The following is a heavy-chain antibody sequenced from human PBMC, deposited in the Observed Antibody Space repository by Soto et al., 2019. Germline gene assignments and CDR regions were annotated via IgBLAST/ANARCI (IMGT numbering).Heavy chain of an antibody. J-gene: IGHJ4*02. D-gene: IGHD3-3*01. CDR1: GFTFSSYA. V-gene: IGHV3-23*01. CDR3: PKGPIFGVVTHYFDY. CDR2: VSGGGDGT. Sequence: EVQLLESGGGLVQPGGSLRLSCAASGFTFSSYAMNWVRQAPGKGLEWVSSVSGGGDGTYYADSVKGRFTISRDNSKNTLYLHMNSLRAQDTAVYFCPKGPIFGVVTHYFDYWGQGTLVTVSS.